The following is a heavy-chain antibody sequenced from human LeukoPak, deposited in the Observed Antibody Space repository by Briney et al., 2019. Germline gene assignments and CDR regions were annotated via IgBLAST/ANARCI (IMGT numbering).Heavy chain of an antibody. CDR3: ARDGMAEWELLSDVQYYFDY. Sequence: GASVKVSCKASGYTFTGYYMHWVRQAPGQGLEWMGWINPNSGGTNYAQKFQGRVTMTRDTSISTAYMELSRLRSDDTAVYYCARDGMAEWELLSDVQYYFDYRGQGTLVTVSS. D-gene: IGHD1-26*01. V-gene: IGHV1-2*02. CDR1: GYTFTGYY. CDR2: INPNSGGT. J-gene: IGHJ4*02.